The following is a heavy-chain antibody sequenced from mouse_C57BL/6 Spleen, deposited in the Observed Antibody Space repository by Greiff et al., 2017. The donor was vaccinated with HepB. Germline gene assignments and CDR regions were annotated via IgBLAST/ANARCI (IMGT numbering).Heavy chain of an antibody. CDR1: GFSLSTSGMG. CDR2: IYWDDDK. D-gene: IGHD1-1*01. J-gene: IGHJ1*03. V-gene: IGHV8-12*01. Sequence: QVTLKVCGPGILQSSQTLSLTCSFSGFSLSTSGMGVSWIRQPSGKGLEWLAHIYWDDDKRYNPSLKSRLTISKDTSRNQVFLKITSVDTADTATYYCARRVCYGSSYGYFDVWGTGTTVTVSS. CDR3: ARRVCYGSSYGYFDV.